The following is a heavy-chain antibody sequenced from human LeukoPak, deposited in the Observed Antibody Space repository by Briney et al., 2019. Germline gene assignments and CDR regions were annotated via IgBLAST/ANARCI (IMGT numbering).Heavy chain of an antibody. J-gene: IGHJ4*02. CDR1: GFTFSTYA. CDR3: ASGSQTDYYFDY. CDR2: ISYDGTNK. D-gene: IGHD3-10*01. Sequence: GGSLRLSCAASGFTFSTYAMSWVRQAPGKGLEWLAVISYDGTNKYYADSVKGRFTISRDNSKNTLYLQMNSLRPEDTAVYFCASGSQTDYYFDYWGQGTLVTVSS. V-gene: IGHV3-30-3*01.